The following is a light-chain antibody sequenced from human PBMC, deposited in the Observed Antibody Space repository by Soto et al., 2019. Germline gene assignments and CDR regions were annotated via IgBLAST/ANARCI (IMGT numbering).Light chain of an antibody. Sequence: IVMTQSPATLSVSPGERATLSCRASQAISDNLAWYQHKPGQPPRLLIYDASTRATGIPARFSGGGSGTEVSLIISSLQSEDFGVYYCQQYDNWLTGTFGQGTKVEI. J-gene: IGKJ1*01. CDR3: QQYDNWLTGT. V-gene: IGKV3-15*01. CDR1: QAISDN. CDR2: DAS.